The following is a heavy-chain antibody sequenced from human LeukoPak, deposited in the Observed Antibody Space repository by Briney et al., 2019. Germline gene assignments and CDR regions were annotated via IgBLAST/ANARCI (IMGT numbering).Heavy chain of an antibody. V-gene: IGHV3-15*01. Sequence: GGSLRLSCAASGFTFSNAWMSWVRQAPGKGLEWVGRIKSKTDGGTTDYAAPVKGRFTISRDDSKNTLYLQMNSLKTEDTAVYYCTTDLPVYDSSGYFDYWGQGTLATVSS. CDR3: TTDLPVYDSSGYFDY. D-gene: IGHD3-22*01. J-gene: IGHJ4*02. CDR2: IKSKTDGGTT. CDR1: GFTFSNAW.